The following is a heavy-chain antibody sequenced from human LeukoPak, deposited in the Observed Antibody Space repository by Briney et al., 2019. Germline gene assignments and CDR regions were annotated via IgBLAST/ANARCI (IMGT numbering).Heavy chain of an antibody. D-gene: IGHD5-18*01. J-gene: IGHJ4*02. CDR3: TRNQGDTNMVLNY. Sequence: RSSETLSLTCTVSGGSINNYYWSWVWLPPGKGLEWIGYISYTGSTDYNPSLKSRSTISLDTSRNQFSLKLTSLTAADTAVYYCTRNQGDTNMVLNYWGQGILVTVSS. CDR2: ISYTGST. CDR1: GGSINNYY. V-gene: IGHV4-59*08.